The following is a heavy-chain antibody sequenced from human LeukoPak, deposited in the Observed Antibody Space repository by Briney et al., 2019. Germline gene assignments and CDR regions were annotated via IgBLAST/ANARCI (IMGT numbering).Heavy chain of an antibody. Sequence: SETLSLTCAVYGGSFSGYYWSWIRQPPGKGLEWMGEINHSGSTNYNPSLKSRATISVDTSKNQFSLKLSSVTAADTAVYYCARDRYWGQGTLVAVSS. J-gene: IGHJ4*02. CDR3: ARDRY. CDR2: INHSGST. CDR1: GGSFSGYY. V-gene: IGHV4-34*01.